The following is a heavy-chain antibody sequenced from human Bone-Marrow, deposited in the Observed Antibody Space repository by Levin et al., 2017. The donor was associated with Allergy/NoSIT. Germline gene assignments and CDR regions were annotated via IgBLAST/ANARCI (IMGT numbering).Heavy chain of an antibody. V-gene: IGHV3-23*01. D-gene: IGHD6-19*01. CDR1: GFTFSTYA. CDR3: AKGMELWDIIAVGPPFDY. CDR2: ISGGGGRT. Sequence: GESPKISCTASGFTFSTYAMSWVRQAPGKGLEWVSSISGGGGRTDYADSVKGRFTISRDNSKNTLYLQMNSLRVEDTAVYYCAKGMELWDIIAVGPPFDYWGQGTLVTVSS. J-gene: IGHJ4*02.